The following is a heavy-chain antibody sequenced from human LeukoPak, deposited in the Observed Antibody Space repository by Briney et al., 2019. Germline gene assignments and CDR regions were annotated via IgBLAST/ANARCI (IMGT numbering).Heavy chain of an antibody. Sequence: GGSLRLSCAASGFTFTNHDMHWVRQAAGKGLEWVSAIGSGGRRTYYADSVRGRFIISRENAKNSFYLQLNSLTVGDTAIYYCARVFWFGELFYWGQGTLVTVSS. CDR3: ARVFWFGELFY. D-gene: IGHD3-10*01. V-gene: IGHV3-13*01. CDR2: IGSGGRRT. CDR1: GFTFTNHD. J-gene: IGHJ4*02.